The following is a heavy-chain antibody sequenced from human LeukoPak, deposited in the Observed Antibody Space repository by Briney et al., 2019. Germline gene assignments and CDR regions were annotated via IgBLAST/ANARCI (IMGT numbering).Heavy chain of an antibody. CDR3: ARPRSGGFGELYFDY. J-gene: IGHJ4*02. CDR2: IYSGGST. CDR1: GFTVSSNY. V-gene: IGHV3-66*04. Sequence: GGSLRLSCAASGFTVSSNYMSWVRQAPGKGLEWVSVIYSGGSTYYADSVKGRFTISRDNSKNTLYLQMNSLRAEDTAVYYCARPRSGGFGELYFDYWGQGTLVTVSS. D-gene: IGHD3-10*01.